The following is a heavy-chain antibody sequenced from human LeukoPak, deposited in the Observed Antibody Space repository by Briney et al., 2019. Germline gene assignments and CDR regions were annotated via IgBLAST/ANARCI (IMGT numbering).Heavy chain of an antibody. V-gene: IGHV1-18*01. CDR2: ISAYNGNT. J-gene: IGHJ3*02. Sequence: ASVKVSCKASGYTFTNFGISWVRQAPGQGLEWMGWISAYNGNTNYAQKLQGRVTMTTDTSTSTAYMELRSLRSDDTAVYYCARDRWPYSSSLDAFDIWGQGTMVTVSS. CDR1: GYTFTNFG. CDR3: ARDRWPYSSSLDAFDI. D-gene: IGHD6-6*01.